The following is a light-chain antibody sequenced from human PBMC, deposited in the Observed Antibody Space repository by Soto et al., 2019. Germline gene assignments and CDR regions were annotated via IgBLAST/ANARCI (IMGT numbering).Light chain of an antibody. V-gene: IGKV1-5*01. J-gene: IGKJ1*01. CDR3: QQYNSYSQT. CDR1: QGIGSY. CDR2: DAS. Sequence: DIQSTYCPSSLHASEEDRVTITCRASQGIGSYLAWYQQKPGKAPKLLIYDASSLESGVPSRFSGSGSGTEFTLTISSLQPDDFATYYCQQYNSYSQTFGQRTNVHIK.